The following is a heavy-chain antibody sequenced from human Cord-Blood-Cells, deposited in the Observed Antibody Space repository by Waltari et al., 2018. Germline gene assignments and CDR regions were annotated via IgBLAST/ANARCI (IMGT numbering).Heavy chain of an antibody. Sequence: QVQLQESGPGLVKPSETLSLTCTVSGGSISSYSWSWIRQPPGKGLEWIGYIYYSGSTNYNPSLKSRVTISVDTSKNQFSLKLSSVTAADTAVYYCARGGGYCSSTSCYAFDIWGQGTMVTVSS. D-gene: IGHD2-2*01. CDR3: ARGGGYCSSTSCYAFDI. CDR2: IYYSGST. J-gene: IGHJ3*02. V-gene: IGHV4-59*01. CDR1: GGSISSYS.